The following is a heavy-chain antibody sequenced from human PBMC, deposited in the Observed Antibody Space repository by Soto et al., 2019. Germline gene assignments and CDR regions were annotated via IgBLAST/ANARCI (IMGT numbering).Heavy chain of an antibody. CDR3: ARGVTDDF. D-gene: IGHD2-8*01. Sequence: PGGSLRLSCAASGFSVGGNHLTWVRQAPGKGLEWVAVIHTSGDTYYADSVQGRFTISRDNSKNTVYLQMNSLRVGDTVMYFCARGVTDDFWGPGTLVTVSS. J-gene: IGHJ4*02. CDR2: IHTSGDT. V-gene: IGHV3-53*01. CDR1: GFSVGGNH.